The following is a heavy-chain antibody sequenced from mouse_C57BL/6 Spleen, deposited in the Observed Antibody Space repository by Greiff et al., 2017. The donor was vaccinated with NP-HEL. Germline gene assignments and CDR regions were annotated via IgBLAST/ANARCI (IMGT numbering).Heavy chain of an antibody. Sequence: EVQLQQSGPELVKPGASVKMSCKASGYTFTDYNMHWVKQSHGKSLEWIGYINPNNGGTSYNQKFKGKATLTVNKSSSTAYMELRSLTSEDSAVYYCAEEGYYGNPAWFAYWGQGTLVTVSA. CDR3: AEEGYYGNPAWFAY. CDR1: GYTFTDYN. V-gene: IGHV1-22*01. J-gene: IGHJ3*01. D-gene: IGHD2-1*01. CDR2: INPNNGGT.